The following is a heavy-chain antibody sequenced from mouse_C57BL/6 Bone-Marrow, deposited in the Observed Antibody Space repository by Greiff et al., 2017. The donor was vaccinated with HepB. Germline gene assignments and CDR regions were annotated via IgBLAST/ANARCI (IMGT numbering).Heavy chain of an antibody. V-gene: IGHV2-2*01. CDR1: GFSLTSYG. CDR2: IWSGGST. CDR3: ATFPPWFAY. J-gene: IGHJ3*01. Sequence: VKLKQSGPGLVQPSQSLSITCTVSGFSLTSYGVHWVRQSPGKGLEWLGVIWSGGSTDYNAAFISRLSISKDNSKSQVFFKMNSLQADDTAIYYCATFPPWFAYWGQGTLVTVSA.